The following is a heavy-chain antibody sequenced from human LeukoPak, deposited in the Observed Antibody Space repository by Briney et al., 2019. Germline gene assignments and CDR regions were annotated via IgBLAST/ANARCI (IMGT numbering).Heavy chain of an antibody. CDR3: ARGWEFYWYFDL. CDR1: GGSFSSYY. J-gene: IGHJ2*01. Sequence: SETLSLTCAASGGSFSSYYWRWIRQPPGKGLEWVGDIYYGGSTNYNPALKSRVTTSVDTSKNKISLKQSSVTAADTAVYYCARGWEFYWYFDLWGRGTLVTVSS. V-gene: IGHV4-59*08. CDR2: IYYGGST. D-gene: IGHD3-10*01.